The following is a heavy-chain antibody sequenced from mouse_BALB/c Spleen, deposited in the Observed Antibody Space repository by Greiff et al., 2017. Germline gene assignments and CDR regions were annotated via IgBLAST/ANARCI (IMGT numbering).Heavy chain of an antibody. CDR2: IDPENGNT. V-gene: IGHV14-1*02. D-gene: IGHD1-1*01. CDR1: GFNIKDYF. Sequence: VQLQQSGAELVRPGALVKLSCKASGFNIKDYFMHWVKQRPEQGLEWIGWIDPENGNTIYDPKFQGKASITADTSSNTAYLQLSSLTSEDTAVYYCARGGFYYGSSFHFDYWGQGTTLTVSS. CDR3: ARGGFYYGSSFHFDY. J-gene: IGHJ2*01.